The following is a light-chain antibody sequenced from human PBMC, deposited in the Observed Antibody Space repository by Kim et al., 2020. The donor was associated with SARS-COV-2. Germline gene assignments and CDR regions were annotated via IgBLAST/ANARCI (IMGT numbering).Light chain of an antibody. CDR1: QTESSSN. Sequence: SPGEKATRCCRASQTESSSNFAWYQNKPGQAPRLLIYGASSRATGIPDRFSGNGSGTDFTLTISTLQPQDFAVYYCQQYGSSQYTFGQGTKLEI. J-gene: IGKJ2*01. CDR3: QQYGSSQYT. CDR2: GAS. V-gene: IGKV3-20*01.